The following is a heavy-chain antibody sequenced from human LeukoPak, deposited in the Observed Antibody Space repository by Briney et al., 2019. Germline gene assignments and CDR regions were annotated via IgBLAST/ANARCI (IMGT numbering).Heavy chain of an antibody. D-gene: IGHD3-10*01. V-gene: IGHV4-59*01. CDR1: GGSISSYY. CDR2: IYYSGST. J-gene: IGHJ4*02. CDR3: ARDLWGSGIF. Sequence: SETLSLTCTVSGGSISSYYWSWIRQPPGKGLEWIGYIYYSGSTNYNPSLKSRVTISVDTSKNQFSLKLSSETAADTAVYYCARDLWGSGIFWGQGTLVTVSS.